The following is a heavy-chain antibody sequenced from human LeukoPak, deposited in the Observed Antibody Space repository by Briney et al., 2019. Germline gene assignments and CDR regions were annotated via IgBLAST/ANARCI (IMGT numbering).Heavy chain of an antibody. Sequence: GGSLRLSCAASGFTFSSYWMHWVRQVPGKGLVWASHINSDGSSTTYADSVKGRFTISRDNSQNTLYLEMNSLRAEDTAEYYCAKGGSSAYYPYYFDHWGRGALVTVSS. V-gene: IGHV3-74*01. J-gene: IGHJ4*02. CDR2: INSDGSST. CDR3: AKGGSSAYYPYYFDH. CDR1: GFTFSSYW. D-gene: IGHD3-22*01.